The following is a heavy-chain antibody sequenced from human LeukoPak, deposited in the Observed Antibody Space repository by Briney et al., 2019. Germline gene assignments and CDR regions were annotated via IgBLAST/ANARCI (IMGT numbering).Heavy chain of an antibody. D-gene: IGHD3-22*01. CDR1: GYTFANYG. Sequence: GASVKVSCKASGYTFANYGISWVRQAPGQGLEWMGGFDPEDGETIYAQKFQGRVTMTEDTSTDTAYMELSSLRSEDTAVYYCATGDYDSSGTPRAFDIWGQGTMVTVSS. CDR2: FDPEDGET. J-gene: IGHJ3*02. V-gene: IGHV1-24*01. CDR3: ATGDYDSSGTPRAFDI.